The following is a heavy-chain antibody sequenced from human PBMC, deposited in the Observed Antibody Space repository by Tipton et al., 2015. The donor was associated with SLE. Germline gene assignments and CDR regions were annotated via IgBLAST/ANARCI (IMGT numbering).Heavy chain of an antibody. J-gene: IGHJ4*02. V-gene: IGHV4-34*01. D-gene: IGHD2-2*01. CDR3: ARGGRDIVVVPAADFDY. Sequence: LRLSCAVYGGSFSGYYWSWIRQPPGKGLEWIGEINHSGSTNYNPSLKSRVTISVDTSKKQFSLQLSSVTAADTSVYYCARGGRDIVVVPAADFDYWGQGTLVTVPS. CDR1: GGSFSGYY. CDR2: INHSGST.